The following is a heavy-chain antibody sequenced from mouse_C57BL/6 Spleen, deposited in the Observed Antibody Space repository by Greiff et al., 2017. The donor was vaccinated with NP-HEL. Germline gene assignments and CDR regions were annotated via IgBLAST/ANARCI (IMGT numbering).Heavy chain of an antibody. V-gene: IGHV1-22*01. CDR2: INPYNGGT. CDR3: ASEGLLRDALDY. J-gene: IGHJ4*01. Sequence: EVQLQQSGPELVKPGASVKLSCKASGYTFTDYNMHWVKQSHGKSLEWIGYINPYNGGTSYNQKFKGKATLTVNESSSTAYMELRSLTSEDSAVYYCASEGLLRDALDYWGQGTSVTVSS. D-gene: IGHD2-3*01. CDR1: GYTFTDYN.